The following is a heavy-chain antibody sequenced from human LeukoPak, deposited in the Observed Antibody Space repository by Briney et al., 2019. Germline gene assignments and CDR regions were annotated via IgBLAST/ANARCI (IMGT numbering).Heavy chain of an antibody. V-gene: IGHV1-69*06. CDR2: IIPIFGTA. CDR1: GGTFSSYA. CDR3: ARDADPYCSGGSCYYRY. Sequence: SVKVSCKASGGTFSSYAISWVRQAPGQGLEWMGGIIPIFGTANYAQKFQGRVTITADKSTSTAYMELSRLRSEDTAVYYCARDADPYCSGGSCYYRYWGQGTLVTVSS. J-gene: IGHJ4*02. D-gene: IGHD2-15*01.